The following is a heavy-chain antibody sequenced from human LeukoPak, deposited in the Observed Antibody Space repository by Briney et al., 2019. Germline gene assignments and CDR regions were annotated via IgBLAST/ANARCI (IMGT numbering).Heavy chain of an antibody. D-gene: IGHD6-13*01. V-gene: IGHV3-7*01. CDR1: GFTLNRHW. CDR2: IRQNGNEK. J-gene: IGHJ4*02. CDR3: AKDRWQQLHYFDY. Sequence: GGSLRLSCAGSGFTLNRHWMSWVRQAPGKGLEWVASIRQNGNEKYYVDSVKGRFIISRDNAEKSVSLQMNSLRDEDTAVYYCAKDRWQQLHYFDYWGQGTLVTVSS.